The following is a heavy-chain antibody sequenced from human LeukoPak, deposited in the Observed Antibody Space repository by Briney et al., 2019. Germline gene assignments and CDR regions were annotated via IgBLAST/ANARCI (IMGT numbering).Heavy chain of an antibody. V-gene: IGHV1-24*01. D-gene: IGHD2-2*01. CDR1: GYTLTELS. J-gene: IGHJ4*02. CDR2: FDPEDGET. CDR3: ATDYSQGARAQLPPGRY. Sequence: ASVKVSCKVSGYTLTELSMHWVRQAPGKGLEWMGGFDPEDGETIYARKFQGRVTMTEDTSTDTAYMELSSLRSEDTAVYYCATDYSQGARAQLPPGRYWGREPWSPSPQ.